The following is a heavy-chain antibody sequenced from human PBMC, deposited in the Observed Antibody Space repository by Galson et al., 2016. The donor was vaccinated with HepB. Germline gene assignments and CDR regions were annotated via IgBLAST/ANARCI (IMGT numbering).Heavy chain of an antibody. V-gene: IGHV2-5*02. CDR1: GFSLSTTGVG. CDR2: IYWDDDK. J-gene: IGHJ4*02. Sequence: PALVKPTQTLTLTCTFSGFSLSTTGVGVGWIRQPPGKALGWLALIYWDDDKRYSPSLKSRLTITKDTSKNQVVLTMTNMGPVDTGTYYCAHSIAPTGHRRFDYWGQGTLVSVSS. CDR3: AHSIAPTGHRRFDY. D-gene: IGHD6-13*01.